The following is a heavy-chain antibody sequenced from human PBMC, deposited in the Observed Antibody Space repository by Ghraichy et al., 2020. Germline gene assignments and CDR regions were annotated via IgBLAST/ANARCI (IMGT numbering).Heavy chain of an antibody. J-gene: IGHJ4*02. CDR1: GFTFSSYW. CDR2: IKQDGSEK. V-gene: IGHV3-7*04. Sequence: GGSLRLSCAASGFTFSSYWMSWVRQAPGKGLEWVANIKQDGSEKYYVDSVKGRFTISRDNAKNSLYQQMTSLRAEDTAGYYCARVTTTTVTWGSHYFDYWGQGTLVTVSS. CDR3: ARVTTTTVTWGSHYFDY. D-gene: IGHD4-11*01.